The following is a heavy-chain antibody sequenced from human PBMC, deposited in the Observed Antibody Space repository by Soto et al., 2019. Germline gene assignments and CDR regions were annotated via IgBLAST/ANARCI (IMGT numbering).Heavy chain of an antibody. V-gene: IGHV3-30*18. Sequence: QVQLVESGGGVVQPGRSLRLSCAASGFTFSSYGMHWVRQAPGKGLEWVAVISYDGSNKYYADSVKGRFTISRDNSKNPXFLQMNSLRAEDTAVYYCAKAPYYYGSGSYMTWFDPWGQGTLVTVSS. CDR2: ISYDGSNK. D-gene: IGHD3-10*01. J-gene: IGHJ5*02. CDR1: GFTFSSYG. CDR3: AKAPYYYGSGSYMTWFDP.